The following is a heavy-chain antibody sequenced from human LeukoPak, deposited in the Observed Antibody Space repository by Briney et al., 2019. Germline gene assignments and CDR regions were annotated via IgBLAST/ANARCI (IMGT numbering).Heavy chain of an antibody. J-gene: IGHJ4*01. V-gene: IGHV4-59*01. CDR2: IYYSGST. CDR1: GGFISTYY. CDR3: AREDYYFDS. Sequence: SETLSLTCTISGGFISTYYWTWIRQPPGKGLEWIGYIYYSGSTTYNPSLKSRVTISIDTSKNQFSLKVSSVTAADTAVCYCAREDYYFDSWGQGSLVTVSS.